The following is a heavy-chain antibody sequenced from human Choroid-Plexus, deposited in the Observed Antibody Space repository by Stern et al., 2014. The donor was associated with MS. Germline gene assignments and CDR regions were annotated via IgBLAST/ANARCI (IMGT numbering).Heavy chain of an antibody. V-gene: IGHV3-30*18. CDR2: ISYDGSDK. CDR3: AKDRQWSTYFFDY. D-gene: IGHD2-15*01. CDR1: GFTFSNFG. J-gene: IGHJ4*02. Sequence: VQLLESGGGVAQPGRPLILSCAASGFTFSNFGMYWVRQAPGKGLEWVALISYDGSDKYYADSVKGRFTIFRDNSKNTLYMHMNSLRAEDTAVYYCAKDRQWSTYFFDYWGQGSLVTVSS.